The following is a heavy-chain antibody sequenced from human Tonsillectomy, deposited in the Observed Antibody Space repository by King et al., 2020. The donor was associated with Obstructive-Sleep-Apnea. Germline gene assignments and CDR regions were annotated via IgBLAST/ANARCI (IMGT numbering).Heavy chain of an antibody. CDR1: GFTCSSYW. Sequence: VQLVESGGGLVQPGGSLRLSCAASGFTCSSYWIHWVRQAPGKGLLWVSRINIDGSSTSYADSVKGRFTISRVNAKNTLYLQMNSLRAEDTAVYYCARGDCSGGSCYSRYYGMDVWGQGTTVTVSS. J-gene: IGHJ6*02. V-gene: IGHV3-74*01. CDR2: INIDGSST. D-gene: IGHD2-15*01. CDR3: ARGDCSGGSCYSRYYGMDV.